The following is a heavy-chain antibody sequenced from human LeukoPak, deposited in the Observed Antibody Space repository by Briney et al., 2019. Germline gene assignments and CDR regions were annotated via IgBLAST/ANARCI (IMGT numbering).Heavy chain of an antibody. Sequence: PSETLSLTCTVSGGSVTDYYWSWIRQSPGKGLEWIGYIYYTGTSYNPSLKSRVTISADTSKNQFSLKLISVTAADTAVYYCASLVPDGSGSYYQNWERYYYYYYMDVWGKGTTVTVSS. CDR2: IYYTGT. CDR3: ASLVPDGSGSYYQNWERYYYYYYMDV. V-gene: IGHV4-59*02. D-gene: IGHD3-10*01. J-gene: IGHJ6*03. CDR1: GGSVTDYY.